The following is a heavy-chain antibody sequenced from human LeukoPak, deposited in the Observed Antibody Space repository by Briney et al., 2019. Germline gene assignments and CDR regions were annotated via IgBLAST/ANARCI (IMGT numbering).Heavy chain of an antibody. CDR1: GYTFTSYD. Sequence: GASVKVSCKASGYTFTSYDINWVRQATGQGLEWMRWMNPNSGNTGYAQKFQGRVTMTRNTSISTAYMELSSLRSEDTAVYYCARNIAVAGTGYFDYWGQGTLVTVSS. CDR3: ARNIAVAGTGYFDY. D-gene: IGHD6-19*01. V-gene: IGHV1-8*01. CDR2: MNPNSGNT. J-gene: IGHJ4*02.